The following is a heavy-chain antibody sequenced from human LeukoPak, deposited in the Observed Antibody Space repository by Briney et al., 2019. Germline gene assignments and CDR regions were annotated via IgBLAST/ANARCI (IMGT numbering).Heavy chain of an antibody. CDR3: AKYRGDSSTYFDY. V-gene: IGHV4-39*07. CDR2: IYYSGST. Sequence: SETLSLTCTVSGGSISSSSYYWGWIRQPPGKGLEWIGSIYYSGSTYYNPSLKSRVTISVDTSKNQFSLKLSSVTAADTAVYYCAKYRGDSSTYFDYWGQGTLVTVSS. J-gene: IGHJ4*02. CDR1: GGSISSSSYY. D-gene: IGHD6-13*01.